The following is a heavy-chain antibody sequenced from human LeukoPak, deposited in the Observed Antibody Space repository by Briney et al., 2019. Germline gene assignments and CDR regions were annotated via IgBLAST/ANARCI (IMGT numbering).Heavy chain of an antibody. J-gene: IGHJ6*03. D-gene: IGHD2-2*02. CDR2: ISGSGGST. V-gene: IGHV3-23*01. Sequence: GGSLRLSCAASGFTFSSYAMSWVRQAPGKGLEWVSAISGSGGSTYYADSVKGRFTISRDNSKNTLYLQMNSLRAEDTAVYYCAKGGHYSSTSCYKIRQGYYYYYMDVWGKGTTVTVSS. CDR3: AKGGHYSSTSCYKIRQGYYYYYMDV. CDR1: GFTFSSYA.